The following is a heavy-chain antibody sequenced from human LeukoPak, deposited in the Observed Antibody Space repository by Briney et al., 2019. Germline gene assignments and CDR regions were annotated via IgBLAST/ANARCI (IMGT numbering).Heavy chain of an antibody. CDR1: GFTFSSYS. D-gene: IGHD3-9*01. V-gene: IGHV3-21*01. J-gene: IGHJ4*01. CDR3: ARRYFDWPHEGYFDY. CDR2: ISSSSSYI. Sequence: GGSLRLSCAASGFTFSSYSMNWVRQARGKGLEWVSSISSSSSYIYYADSVKGRYTISRDNAKNSLYLQMNSLRAEDTAVYYCARRYFDWPHEGYFDYWGQGTLVTVSS.